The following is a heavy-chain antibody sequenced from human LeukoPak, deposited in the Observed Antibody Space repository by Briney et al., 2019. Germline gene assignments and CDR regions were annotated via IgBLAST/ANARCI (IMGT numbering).Heavy chain of an antibody. CDR2: ISAYNGNT. Sequence: ASVKVSCKASGYTFTSYGISWVRQAPGQGLEWMGWISAYNGNTNYAQKLQGRVTMTTDTSMSTAYMELRSLRSDDTAVYYCATDTEYSSSWYGPYYYGMDVWGQGTTVTVSS. CDR3: ATDTEYSSSWYGPYYYGMDV. J-gene: IGHJ6*02. D-gene: IGHD6-13*01. CDR1: GYTFTSYG. V-gene: IGHV1-18*01.